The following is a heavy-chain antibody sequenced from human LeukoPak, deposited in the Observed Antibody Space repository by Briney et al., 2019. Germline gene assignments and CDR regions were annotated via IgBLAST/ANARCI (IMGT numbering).Heavy chain of an antibody. Sequence: GASVKVSCKASGGTFSSYAISWVRQAPGQGLEWMGRIIPILGIANYAQKFQGRVTITADKSTSTAYMELSSLRSEDTAVYYCATSYYDYVWGSYLLDYWGQGTLVTVSS. D-gene: IGHD3-16*02. CDR1: GGTFSSYA. J-gene: IGHJ4*02. V-gene: IGHV1-69*04. CDR2: IIPILGIA. CDR3: ATSYYDYVWGSYLLDY.